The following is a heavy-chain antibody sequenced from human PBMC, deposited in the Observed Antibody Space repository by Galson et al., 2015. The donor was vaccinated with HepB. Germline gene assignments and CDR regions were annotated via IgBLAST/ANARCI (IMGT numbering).Heavy chain of an antibody. D-gene: IGHD2-2*01. CDR1: GFIFSSYA. CDR2: ISSDGGST. CDR3: VKGGYCSSTSCYAPFDY. V-gene: IGHV3-64D*06. J-gene: IGHJ4*02. Sequence: SLRLSCAASGFIFSSYAMHWVRQPPGKGLEYVSAISSDGGSTYYADSVKGRFTISRDNSKNTLYLQMSSLRVEDTAMYYCVKGGYCSSTSCYAPFDYWGQGTLSPSPQ.